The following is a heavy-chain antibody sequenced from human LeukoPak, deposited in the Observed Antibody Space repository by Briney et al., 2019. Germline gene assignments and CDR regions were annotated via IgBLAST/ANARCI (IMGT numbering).Heavy chain of an antibody. Sequence: GGSLRLSCAASGFTFRIYWMSWVRQAPGKGLEWVSAISGSGGSTYYADSVKGRFTISRDNSKNTLYLQMNSLRAEDTAVYYCARAPGPLYYYDSSGYYQPEYYFDYWGQGTLVTVSS. D-gene: IGHD3-22*01. CDR1: GFTFRIYW. CDR2: ISGSGGST. J-gene: IGHJ4*02. V-gene: IGHV3-23*01. CDR3: ARAPGPLYYYDSSGYYQPEYYFDY.